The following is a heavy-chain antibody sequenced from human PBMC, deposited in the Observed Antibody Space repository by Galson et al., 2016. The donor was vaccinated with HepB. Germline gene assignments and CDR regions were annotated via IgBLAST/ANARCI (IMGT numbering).Heavy chain of an antibody. J-gene: IGHJ4*02. CDR3: AHTPHHSFGSEEKYYFAY. V-gene: IGHV2-5*02. Sequence: PALVKPTQTLTLTCTFSGFSPSTSGVGVGWIRQPPGKALEWLALIYWDDDKRYSPSLKSRLTITKDTSKNQVVLTMTNMDPVDTATFYCAHTPHHSFGSEEKYYFAYWGQGALVTVSP. CDR1: GFSPSTSGVG. CDR2: IYWDDDK. D-gene: IGHD5-18*01.